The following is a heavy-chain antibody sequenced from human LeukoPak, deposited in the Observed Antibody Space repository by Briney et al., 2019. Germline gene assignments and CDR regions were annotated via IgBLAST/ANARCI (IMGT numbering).Heavy chain of an antibody. CDR2: FSFSDGGT. J-gene: IGHJ4*02. CDR3: AKVRGDYYFDY. Sequence: GGSLTLSCAASGFTFSAYGMSWVRQAPGKGLEWVSSFSFSDGGTYYADSVKGRFTISSDDPKNALYLQMDSLRAEDTALYYCAKVRGDYYFDYWGQGTLVTVSS. V-gene: IGHV3-23*01. D-gene: IGHD2-21*02. CDR1: GFTFSAYG.